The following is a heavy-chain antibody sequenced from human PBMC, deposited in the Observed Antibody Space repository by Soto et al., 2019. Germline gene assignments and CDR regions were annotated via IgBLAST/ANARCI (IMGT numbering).Heavy chain of an antibody. Sequence: PSETLSLTCAVYGGSFSGYYWSWIRQPPGKGLEWIGEINHSGSTNYNPSLKSRVTISVDTSKNQFSLKLSSVTAADTAVYYCARQKGARWSCSGGSCPVRGFDPWGQGTLVTVSS. CDR3: ARQKGARWSCSGGSCPVRGFDP. D-gene: IGHD2-15*01. V-gene: IGHV4-34*01. CDR1: GGSFSGYY. J-gene: IGHJ5*02. CDR2: INHSGST.